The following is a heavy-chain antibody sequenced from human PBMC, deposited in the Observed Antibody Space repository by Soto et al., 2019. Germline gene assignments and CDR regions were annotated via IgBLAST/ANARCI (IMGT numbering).Heavy chain of an antibody. V-gene: IGHV1-18*01. Sequence: ASVKDSCKGSGYTFTSYGISWGRQAPGQGLEWMGWISAFNGNTNYAQKLQGRVTMTTDTSTSTAYMELRSLRSDDTAVYYCAGGYYYDCSCYYLFDYWGQGTPVTVSS. J-gene: IGHJ4*02. CDR1: GYTFTSYG. CDR3: AGGYYYDCSCYYLFDY. D-gene: IGHD3-22*01. CDR2: ISAFNGNT.